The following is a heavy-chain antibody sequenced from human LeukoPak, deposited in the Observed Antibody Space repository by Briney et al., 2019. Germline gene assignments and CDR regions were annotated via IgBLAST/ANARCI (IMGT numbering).Heavy chain of an antibody. V-gene: IGHV1-69*06. J-gene: IGHJ3*02. CDR3: AREDDTGRYMGDDAFDI. Sequence: SVKVSCKASGGTFNNYAISWVRQAPGQGLEWMGGIIPISDTANDAQKFKGRVTITADKSTSTVYMELSSLRSEDTAAYYCAREDDTGRYMGDDAFDIWGQGTMVTVSS. D-gene: IGHD1-26*01. CDR1: GGTFNNYA. CDR2: IIPISDTA.